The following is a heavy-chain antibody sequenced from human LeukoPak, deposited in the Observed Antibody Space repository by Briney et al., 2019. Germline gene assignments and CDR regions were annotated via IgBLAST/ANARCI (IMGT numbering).Heavy chain of an antibody. CDR3: ARDLVFGVVTYLEY. CDR2: ISAYNGNT. J-gene: IGHJ4*02. V-gene: IGHV1-18*01. D-gene: IGHD3-3*01. CDR1: GYTFTSYD. Sequence: ASVKVSCKASGYTFTSYDINWVRQAPGQGLEWIGWISAYNGNTSYAQKFQGRVTMTTDTSTTTAYMDLTSLRSDDTAVYFCARDLVFGVVTYLEYWGQGTLVTVSS.